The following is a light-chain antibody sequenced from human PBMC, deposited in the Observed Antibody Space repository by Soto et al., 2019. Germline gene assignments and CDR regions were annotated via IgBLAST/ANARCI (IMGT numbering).Light chain of an antibody. CDR1: SGHSSYA. CDR2: LNSDGSH. J-gene: IGLJ2*01. CDR3: QTWGTGILVV. V-gene: IGLV4-69*01. Sequence: QLVLTQSPSASASLGASVKLTCTLSSGHSSYAIAWHQQQPEKGPRYLMKLNSDGSHNKGDGIPDRFSGSSSGAERYLTISSLQSDDEADYYCQTWGTGILVVFGGGTKLTVL.